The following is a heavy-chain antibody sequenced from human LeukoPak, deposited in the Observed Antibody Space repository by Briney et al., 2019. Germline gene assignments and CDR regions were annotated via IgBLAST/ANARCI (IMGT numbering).Heavy chain of an antibody. Sequence: PSETLSLTCTVSGYSISSAYYWGWIRQPPGKGLEWIGSIFYSGSTYYNPSLKSRVTISVDTSKNQFSLKLSSVTAADTAVYYCARQYLILSLYYFDYWGQGTLVTVSS. J-gene: IGHJ4*02. CDR2: IFYSGST. CDR3: ARQYLILSLYYFDY. D-gene: IGHD3-10*02. CDR1: GYSISSAYY. V-gene: IGHV4-38-2*02.